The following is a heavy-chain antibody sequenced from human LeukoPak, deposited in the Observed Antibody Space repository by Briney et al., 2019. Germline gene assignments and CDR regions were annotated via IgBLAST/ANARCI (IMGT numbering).Heavy chain of an antibody. Sequence: SVKVSCKTSGYTFTSYGISWVRQAPGQGLEWMGWISAYNGNTNYAQKLQGRVTMTTDTSTSTAYMELRSLRSDDTAVYYCARDEDIVVVPAANTGGWFDPWGQGTLVTVSS. CDR1: GYTFTSYG. J-gene: IGHJ5*02. CDR2: ISAYNGNT. V-gene: IGHV1-18*01. CDR3: ARDEDIVVVPAANTGGWFDP. D-gene: IGHD2-2*01.